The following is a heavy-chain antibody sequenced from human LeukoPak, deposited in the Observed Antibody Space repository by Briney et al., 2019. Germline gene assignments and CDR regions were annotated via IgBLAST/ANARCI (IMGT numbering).Heavy chain of an antibody. CDR2: IYYSGST. CDR3: ARDPPSSSWYDWFDP. CDR1: GGSISSSSYY. V-gene: IGHV4-39*07. D-gene: IGHD6-13*01. J-gene: IGHJ5*02. Sequence: PSETLSLTCTVSGGSISSSSYYWGWIRQPPGKGLEWIGSIYYSGSTYYNPSLKSRVTISVDTSKNQFSLKLSSVTAADTAVYYCARDPPSSSWYDWFDPWGQGTLVTVSS.